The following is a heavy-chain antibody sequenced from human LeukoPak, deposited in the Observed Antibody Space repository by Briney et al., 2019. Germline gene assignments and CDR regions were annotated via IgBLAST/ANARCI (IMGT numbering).Heavy chain of an antibody. Sequence: GASVKVSCEASGGTFSSYAISWVRQAPGQGLEWMGGIIPIFGTANYAQKFQGRVTITTDESTSTAYMELSSLRSGDTAVYYCARTNSGSYSGSLVYWGQGTLVTVSS. V-gene: IGHV1-69*05. CDR2: IIPIFGTA. CDR1: GGTFSSYA. CDR3: ARTNSGSYSGSLVY. D-gene: IGHD1-26*01. J-gene: IGHJ4*02.